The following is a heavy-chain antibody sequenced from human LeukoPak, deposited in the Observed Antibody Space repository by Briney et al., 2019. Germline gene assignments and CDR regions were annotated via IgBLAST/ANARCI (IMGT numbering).Heavy chain of an antibody. D-gene: IGHD3-9*01. CDR2: ISSSSSTI. V-gene: IGHV3-48*04. CDR3: ARDILTGSQSRFQH. J-gene: IGHJ1*01. Sequence: PGGSLRLSCAASGFTFSSYAMYWVRQAPGKGLEWVSYISSSSSTIYYADSVKGRFTISRDNAKNSLYLQMNSLRAEDTAVYYCARDILTGSQSRFQHWGQGTLVTVSS. CDR1: GFTFSSYA.